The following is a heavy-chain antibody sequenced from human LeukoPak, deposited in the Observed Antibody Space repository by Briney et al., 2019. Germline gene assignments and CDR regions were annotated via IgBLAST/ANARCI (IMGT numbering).Heavy chain of an antibody. CDR2: INPNTGDR. CDR3: SKASTIAAPGSIPNDF. J-gene: IGHJ4*02. V-gene: IGHV1-2*02. Sequence: ASVKVSCKASGYSVSGYFVHWVRQAPGQGLEWLGRINPNTGDRNYAQNLQGRVGMTMNTAISTAYLDLSRLTSDGSAVYFCSKASTIAAPGSIPNDFWGQGTLVTVSS. CDR1: GYSVSGYF. D-gene: IGHD6-13*01.